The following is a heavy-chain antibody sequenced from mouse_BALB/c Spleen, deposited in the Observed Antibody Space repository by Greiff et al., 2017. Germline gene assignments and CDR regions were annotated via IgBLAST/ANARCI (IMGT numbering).Heavy chain of an antibody. Sequence: VKLMESGPGLVAPSQSLFITCTVSGFSLTSYGVHWVRQPPGKGLEWLGVIWAGGSTNYNSALMSRLSISKDNSKSQVFLKMNSLQTDDTAMYYCARRPATDWYFDVWGAGTTVTVSS. D-gene: IGHD1-2*01. CDR1: GFSLTSYG. J-gene: IGHJ1*01. V-gene: IGHV2-9*02. CDR3: ARRPATDWYFDV. CDR2: IWAGGST.